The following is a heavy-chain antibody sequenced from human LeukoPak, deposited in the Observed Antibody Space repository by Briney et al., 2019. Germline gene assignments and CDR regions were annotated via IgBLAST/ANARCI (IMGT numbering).Heavy chain of an antibody. CDR2: INPSGGST. D-gene: IGHD3-16*01. CDR1: GYTFTIYY. CDR3: ARSAGGAFDI. J-gene: IGHJ3*02. V-gene: IGHV1-46*01. Sequence: ASVKVSCKASGYTFTIYYMHWVRQAPGQGLEGMGRINPSGGSTTYAQKFQGRVTMTSDTSTSTVYMELSSLRSEDTAVYYCARSAGGAFDIWGQGTMVTVSS.